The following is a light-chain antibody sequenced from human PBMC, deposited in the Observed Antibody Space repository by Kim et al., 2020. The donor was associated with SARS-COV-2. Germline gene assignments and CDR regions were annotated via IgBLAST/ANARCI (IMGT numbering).Light chain of an antibody. CDR2: AAS. CDR1: QDIIKW. J-gene: IGKJ1*01. V-gene: IGKV1D-12*01. CDR3: QQANSFPRT. Sequence: ASGGDRVTITCRASQDIIKWLAWYQQKPGKAPKLLIYAASSLQSGVPSRFSGSGSGTDFTLTISSLQAEDFATYYCQQANSFPRTFGQGTKVDIK.